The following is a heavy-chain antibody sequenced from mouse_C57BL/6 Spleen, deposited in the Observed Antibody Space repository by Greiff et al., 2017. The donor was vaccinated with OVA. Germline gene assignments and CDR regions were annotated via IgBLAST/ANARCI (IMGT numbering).Heavy chain of an antibody. CDR2: INPNSGST. J-gene: IGHJ2*01. V-gene: IGHV1-64*01. CDR1: GYTFTSYW. D-gene: IGHD3-2*02. CDR3: ARTAHACFDY. Sequence: VQLQQPGAELVKPGASVKLSCKASGYTFTSYWMHWVKQRPGQGLEWIGMINPNSGSTNYNEKVKSKATLTVDKSTSTAYLQLTSLTSEDAAVYYCARTAHACFDYWGQGTTLTVSS.